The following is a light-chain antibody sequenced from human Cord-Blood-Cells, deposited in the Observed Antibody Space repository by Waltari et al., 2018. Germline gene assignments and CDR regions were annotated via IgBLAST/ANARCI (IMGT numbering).Light chain of an antibody. CDR3: QAWDSSTAV. Sequence: SYELTQPHSVSVSPGQTASITCSGDKLGDKYACWYQQKPGQAPVLVIYQDSKRPSGIPERFSGSNSGNTATLTIGGTQAMDEADYYCQAWDSSTAVFGGGTKLTVL. CDR1: KLGDKY. V-gene: IGLV3-1*01. CDR2: QDS. J-gene: IGLJ2*01.